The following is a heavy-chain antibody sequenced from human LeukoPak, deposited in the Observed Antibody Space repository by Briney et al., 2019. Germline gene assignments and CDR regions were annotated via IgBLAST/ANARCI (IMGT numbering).Heavy chain of an antibody. J-gene: IGHJ4*02. CDR3: ARRSGYSDFDY. CDR1: GGSISSYY. CDR2: IYYSGST. V-gene: IGHV4-59*01. Sequence: SETLSLTCTVSGGSISSYYWSWIRQPPGKGLEWIGYIYYSGSTNYNPSLKSRVTISVDTSKNQFSLKLSSVTAADTAVYYCARRSGYSDFDYWGQGTLVTVSS. D-gene: IGHD3-22*01.